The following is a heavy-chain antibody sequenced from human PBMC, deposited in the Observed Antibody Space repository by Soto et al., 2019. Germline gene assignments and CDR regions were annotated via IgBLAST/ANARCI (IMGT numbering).Heavy chain of an antibody. CDR2: ISIGGTTM. J-gene: IGHJ6*02. CDR3: VRDTDLNRGHGMDV. D-gene: IGHD5-18*01. Sequence: GGSLRLSCAASGFTFRNYHMNWVRQAPGKGLEWVSYISIGGTTMYYADSVKGRFTISRDNAENSLYLQMNSLRAEDTAVYYCVRDTDLNRGHGMDVWGQGTTVTVSS. V-gene: IGHV3-48*01. CDR1: GFTFRNYH.